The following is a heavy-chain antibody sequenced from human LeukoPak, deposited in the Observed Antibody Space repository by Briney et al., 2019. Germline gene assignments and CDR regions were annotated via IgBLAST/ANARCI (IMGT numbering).Heavy chain of an antibody. J-gene: IGHJ6*02. Sequence: SVKVSCKASGYTFTGYYMHWVRQAPGQGLEWMGGIIPIFGTANYAQKFQGRVTITADESTSTAYMELSSLRSEDTAVYYCAREGRDYGGRYGMDVWGQGTTVTVSS. V-gene: IGHV1-69*13. D-gene: IGHD4-17*01. CDR2: IIPIFGTA. CDR3: AREGRDYGGRYGMDV. CDR1: GYTFTGYY.